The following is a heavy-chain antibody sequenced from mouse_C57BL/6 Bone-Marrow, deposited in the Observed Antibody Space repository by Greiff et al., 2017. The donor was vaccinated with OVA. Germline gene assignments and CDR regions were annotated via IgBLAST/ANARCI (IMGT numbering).Heavy chain of an antibody. Sequence: QVQLQQSGPELVKPGASVKISCKASGYAFSSSWMNWVKQRPGKGLEWIGRIYPGDGDTNYNGKFKGKATLTADKSSSTAYMQLSSLTSEDSAVYFCARFCWGWYCDVWGTGTTVTVSS. CDR2: IYPGDGDT. D-gene: IGHD4-1*01. CDR1: GYAFSSSW. J-gene: IGHJ1*03. V-gene: IGHV1-82*01. CDR3: ARFCWGWYCDV.